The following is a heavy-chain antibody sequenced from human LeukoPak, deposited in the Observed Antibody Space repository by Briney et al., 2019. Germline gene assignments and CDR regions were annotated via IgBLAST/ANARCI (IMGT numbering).Heavy chain of an antibody. J-gene: IGHJ4*02. V-gene: IGHV1-46*01. D-gene: IGHD3-16*01. CDR3: ARAYVFPDY. CDR2: INPSGGST. Sequence: GASVKVSCKASGGTFSSYAISWVRQAPGQGLEWMGIINPSGGSTSYAQKFQGRVTMTRDTSTSTVYMELSSLRSEGTAVYYCARAYVFPDYWGKGTLVTVS. CDR1: GGTFSSYA.